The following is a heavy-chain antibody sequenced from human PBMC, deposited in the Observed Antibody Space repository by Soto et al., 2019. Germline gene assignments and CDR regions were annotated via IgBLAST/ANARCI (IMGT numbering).Heavy chain of an antibody. CDR3: ARGDYDSGGAFDI. J-gene: IGHJ3*02. Sequence: ETLSLTCTVSGGSISSYYWSWIRQPPGKGLEWIGYIYYSGSTNYNPSLKSRVTISVDTSKNQFSLKLSSVTAADTAVYYCARGDYDSGGAFDIWGQGTMVTVSS. V-gene: IGHV4-59*08. CDR2: IYYSGST. CDR1: GGSISSYY. D-gene: IGHD3-3*01.